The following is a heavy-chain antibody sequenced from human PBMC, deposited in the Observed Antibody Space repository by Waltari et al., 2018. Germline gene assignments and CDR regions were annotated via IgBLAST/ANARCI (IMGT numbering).Heavy chain of an antibody. Sequence: QVQLVQSGAEVKKPGASVKVSCKASGYTFTSYDINWVRLAAGQGLEWMGWMNPNSGNTGYAQKFQGRVTMTRNTSISTAYMELSSLRSEDTAVYYCASAVALAGFYAFWVQGTLVTVSS. D-gene: IGHD6-19*01. J-gene: IGHJ4*02. V-gene: IGHV1-8*01. CDR1: GYTFTSYD. CDR2: MNPNSGNT. CDR3: ASAVALAGFYAF.